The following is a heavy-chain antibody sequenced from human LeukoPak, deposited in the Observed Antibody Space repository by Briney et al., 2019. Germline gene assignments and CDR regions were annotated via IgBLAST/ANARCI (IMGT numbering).Heavy chain of an antibody. V-gene: IGHV3-11*04. CDR2: ISSSGSTI. Sequence: GGSLRLSCAASGFTFSDYYMSWIRQAPGKGLEWVSYISSSGSTIYYADSVKGRFTISRDNAKNSLYLQMNSLRAEDTAVYYCARASYSSSWNPSYYFDYWGQGTLVTVSS. J-gene: IGHJ4*02. CDR1: GFTFSDYY. D-gene: IGHD6-13*01. CDR3: ARASYSSSWNPSYYFDY.